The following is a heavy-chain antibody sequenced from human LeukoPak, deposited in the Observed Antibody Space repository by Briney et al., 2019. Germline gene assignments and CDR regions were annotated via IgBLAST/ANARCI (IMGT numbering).Heavy chain of an antibody. Sequence: ASVKVSCKASGYTFTSYDINWVRQATGQGLEWMGWMNPNSGNTGYAQKFQGRVTITRNTSISTAYMELSSLRSEDTAVYYCARKSNWNYEDYWGQGTLVTVSS. CDR2: MNPNSGNT. J-gene: IGHJ4*02. CDR1: GYTFTSYD. D-gene: IGHD1-7*01. CDR3: ARKSNWNYEDY. V-gene: IGHV1-8*03.